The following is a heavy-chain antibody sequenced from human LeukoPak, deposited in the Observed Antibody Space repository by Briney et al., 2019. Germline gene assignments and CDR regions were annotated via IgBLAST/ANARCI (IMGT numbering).Heavy chain of an antibody. D-gene: IGHD3-16*01. CDR2: INHSGST. V-gene: IGHV4-34*01. CDR1: GGSFSGYY. Sequence: SETLSLTCAVYGGSFSGYYWSWIRQPPGKGLEWIGEINHSGSTNNNPSLKSRVTISVDTSKNQFSLKLSSVTAADTAVYYCARVIRGGYYYYGMDVWGQGTTVTVSS. CDR3: ARVIRGGYYYYGMDV. J-gene: IGHJ6*02.